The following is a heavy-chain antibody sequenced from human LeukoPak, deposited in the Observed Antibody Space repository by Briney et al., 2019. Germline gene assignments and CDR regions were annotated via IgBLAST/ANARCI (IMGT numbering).Heavy chain of an antibody. V-gene: IGHV3-21*01. CDR2: ISSSSKYI. CDR1: GFTFSSYS. D-gene: IGHD5-24*01. Sequence: PGGSLRLSCAASGFTFSSYSMNWVRQAPGKGLEWVLSISSSSKYIYYADSVKGRFTISRDNAKNSLYLQMNSLRAEDTAVYYCARDLHSGSRDGFKDDYWGQGTLVTVSS. J-gene: IGHJ4*02. CDR3: ARDLHSGSRDGFKDDY.